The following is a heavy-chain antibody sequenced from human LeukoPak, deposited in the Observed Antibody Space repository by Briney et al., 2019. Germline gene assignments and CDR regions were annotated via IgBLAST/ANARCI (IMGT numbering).Heavy chain of an antibody. CDR3: ARTRYSSSWYMGGAFDI. CDR1: GGSISSNNW. J-gene: IGHJ3*02. V-gene: IGHV4-4*02. CDR2: IYHTGST. Sequence: SETLSLTCAVSGGSISSNNWWSWVRQPPGKGLEWIGEIYHTGSTNYIPSLKSRVTISVDKSKNQFSLRLSSVTAADTAVYYCARTRYSSSWYMGGAFDIWGQGTMVTVSS. D-gene: IGHD6-13*01.